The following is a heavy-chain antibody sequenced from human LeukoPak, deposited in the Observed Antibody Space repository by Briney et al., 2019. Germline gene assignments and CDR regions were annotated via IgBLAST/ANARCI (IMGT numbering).Heavy chain of an antibody. CDR1: GGSISSSSYY. CDR2: IYYSGST. Sequence: PSQTLSLTCTVSGGSISSSSYYWGWIRQPPGKGLEWIGSIYYSGSTYYNPSLKSRVTISVDTSTNQFSLKLSSVTAADTAVYYCARRGDGETNCGGDCHYYWGQGTLVTVSS. J-gene: IGHJ4*02. CDR3: ARRGDGETNCGGDCHYY. D-gene: IGHD2-21*02. V-gene: IGHV4-39*07.